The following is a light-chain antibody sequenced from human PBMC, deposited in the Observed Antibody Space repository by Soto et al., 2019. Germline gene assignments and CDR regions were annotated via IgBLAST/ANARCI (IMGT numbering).Light chain of an antibody. V-gene: IGKV1-5*01. Sequence: DIQMTQSPSTLSASVGDRVTITCRASQSISSWLAWYQQKPGKAPKILIYDASSLESGVPSRFSGSGSGTEFTLTISSLQPDDFATYYCQQYNNYWGTFGQGTKVEIK. CDR1: QSISSW. J-gene: IGKJ1*01. CDR3: QQYNNYWGT. CDR2: DAS.